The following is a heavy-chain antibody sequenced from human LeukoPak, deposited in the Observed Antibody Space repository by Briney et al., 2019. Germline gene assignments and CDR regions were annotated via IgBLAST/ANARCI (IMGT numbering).Heavy chain of an antibody. D-gene: IGHD3-22*01. CDR2: INHSGST. J-gene: IGHJ4*02. CDR3: ARPYDSSGYYYGY. CDR1: GGSFSGYY. V-gene: IGHV4-34*01. Sequence: SETLSLTCAVYGGSFSGYYWSWIRQPPGKGLEWIGEINHSGSTNYNPSLKSRVTISVDTSKNQFSLKLSSVTAADTAVYYCARPYDSSGYYYGYWGQGTLVTVSS.